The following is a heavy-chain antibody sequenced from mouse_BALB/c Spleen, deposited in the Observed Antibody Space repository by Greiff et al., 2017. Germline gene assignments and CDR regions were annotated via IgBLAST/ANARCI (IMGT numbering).Heavy chain of an antibody. D-gene: IGHD1-1*02. CDR1: GFSLTSYG. Sequence: VKLVESGPGLVAPSQSLSITCTVSGFSLTSYGVHWVRQPPGKGLEWLGVIWAGGSTNYNSALMSRLSISKDNSKSQVFLKMNSLQTDDTAMYYCARIYGPDAMDYWGQGTSVTVSS. V-gene: IGHV2-9*02. CDR3: ARIYGPDAMDY. CDR2: IWAGGST. J-gene: IGHJ4*01.